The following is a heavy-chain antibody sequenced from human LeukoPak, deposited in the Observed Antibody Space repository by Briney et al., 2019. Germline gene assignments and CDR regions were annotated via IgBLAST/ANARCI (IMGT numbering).Heavy chain of an antibody. CDR3: ASTTVTTSDRILFDP. CDR2: IIPILGIA. V-gene: IGHV1-69*02. CDR1: GGTFSSYT. Sequence: ASVKVSCKASGGTFSSYTISWVRQAPGQGLEWMGRIIPILGIANYAQKFQGRVTITAVKSTSTAYMELSSLRSEDTAVYYCASTTVTTSDRILFDPWGQGTLVTVSS. J-gene: IGHJ5*02. D-gene: IGHD4-11*01.